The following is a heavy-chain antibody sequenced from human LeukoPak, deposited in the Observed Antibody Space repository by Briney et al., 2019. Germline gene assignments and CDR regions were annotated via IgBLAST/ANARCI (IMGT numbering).Heavy chain of an antibody. Sequence: GGSLRLSCAACGFTFSSYAMSWVRQAPGKGLEWVSAISGSGGSTYYADSVEGRFTISRDNSKNTLYLQMNSLRAEDTAVYYCAKDDPRYYGMDVWGQGTTVTVSS. CDR2: ISGSGGST. CDR1: GFTFSSYA. CDR3: AKDDPRYYGMDV. V-gene: IGHV3-23*01. J-gene: IGHJ6*02.